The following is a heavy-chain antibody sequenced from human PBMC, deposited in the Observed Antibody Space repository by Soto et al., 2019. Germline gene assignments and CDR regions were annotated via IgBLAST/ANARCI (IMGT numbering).Heavy chain of an antibody. J-gene: IGHJ5*02. D-gene: IGHD2-8*01. V-gene: IGHV1-8*01. CDR3: ARGRGIVLMVYAIRRHNWFDP. Sequence: ASVKVSCKASGYTFTSYDINWVRQAAGQGLEWMGWMNPNSGNTGYAQKFQGRVTMTRNTSISTAYMELSSLRSEDTAVYYCARGRGIVLMVYAIRRHNWFDPWGQGTLVTVSS. CDR1: GYTFTSYD. CDR2: MNPNSGNT.